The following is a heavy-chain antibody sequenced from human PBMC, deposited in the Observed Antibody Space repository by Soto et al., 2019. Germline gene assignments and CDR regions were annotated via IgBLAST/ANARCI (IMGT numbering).Heavy chain of an antibody. J-gene: IGHJ6*02. CDR3: AREPYEIERVRGEEGPSYEYFGLAV. CDR2: IFHSGRT. V-gene: IGHV4-59*01. CDR1: GASISGYY. D-gene: IGHD3-10*01. Sequence: SETLSLTCTVSGASISGYYWTWIRQPPGKGLEWIGHIFHSGRTSYNPSLKSRVIILVDTSKSQFSLKLTSVTAADTAVYYCAREPYEIERVRGEEGPSYEYFGLAVWGQGTTVTVSS.